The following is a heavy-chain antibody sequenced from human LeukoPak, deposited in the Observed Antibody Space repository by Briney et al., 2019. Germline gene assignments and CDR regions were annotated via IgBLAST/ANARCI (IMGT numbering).Heavy chain of an antibody. D-gene: IGHD6-19*01. CDR2: IYLGDSDT. V-gene: IGHV5-51*01. Sequence: GESLKISCKGSGYSFTNYWIGWVRQMPGKGLEWMGIIYLGDSDTGYSPSFQGQVTISADKSIRTAYLQWSSLKASDTAMYYCARHPSYTSGWPLDYWGQGTLVTVSS. CDR3: ARHPSYTSGWPLDY. J-gene: IGHJ4*02. CDR1: GYSFTNYW.